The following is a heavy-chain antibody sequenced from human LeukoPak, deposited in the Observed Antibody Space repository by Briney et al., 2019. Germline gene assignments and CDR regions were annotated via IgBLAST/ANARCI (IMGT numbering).Heavy chain of an antibody. CDR1: GGTFSSYT. J-gene: IGHJ4*02. V-gene: IGHV1-69*02. Sequence: GASVKVSCKASGGTFSSYTISWVRQAPGQGLEWMGRIIPILGIANYAQKFQGRVTITADKSTSTAYMELSSLRSEDTAVYYCARDFWSGQIPFAYWGQGTLVTVSS. D-gene: IGHD3-3*01. CDR2: IIPILGIA. CDR3: ARDFWSGQIPFAY.